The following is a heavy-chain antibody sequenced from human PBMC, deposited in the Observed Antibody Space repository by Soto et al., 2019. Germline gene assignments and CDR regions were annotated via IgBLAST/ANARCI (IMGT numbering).Heavy chain of an antibody. CDR1: GYSFTSYW. V-gene: IGHV5-10-1*01. J-gene: IGHJ6*02. CDR3: ARQAVEQLPRYYYYYGMDA. CDR2: IDPSDSYT. D-gene: IGHD1-26*01. Sequence: GESLKISCKGSGYSFTSYWISWVRQMPGKGLEWMGRIDPSDSYTNYSPSFQGHVTISADKSISTAYLQWSSLKASDTAMYYCARQAVEQLPRYYYYYGMDAWGQGTSVTVSS.